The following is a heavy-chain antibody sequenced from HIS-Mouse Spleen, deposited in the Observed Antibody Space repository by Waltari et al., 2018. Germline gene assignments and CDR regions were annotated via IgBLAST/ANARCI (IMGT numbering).Heavy chain of an antibody. CDR2: IYYSGST. D-gene: IGHD6-13*01. CDR3: ARHEGQQLVTSLFDY. Sequence: QLQLQESGPGLVKPSETLSLTCTVAGCSISLSRYYWGRIRQPPGKGLEWIGSIYYSGSTYYNPSLKSRVTISVDTSKNQFSLKLSSVTAADTAVYYCARHEGQQLVTSLFDYWGQGTLVTVSS. CDR1: GCSISLSRYY. J-gene: IGHJ4*02. V-gene: IGHV4-39*01.